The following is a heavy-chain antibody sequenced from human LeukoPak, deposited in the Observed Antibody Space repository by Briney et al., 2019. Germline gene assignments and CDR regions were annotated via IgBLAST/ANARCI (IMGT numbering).Heavy chain of an antibody. D-gene: IGHD2-2*01. V-gene: IGHV4-30-4*01. J-gene: IGHJ4*02. Sequence: SQTLSLTCTVSGGSISSGDYYWSWIRQPPGKGLEWIGYIYYSGSTYYNPSLKSRVTISVDTSKNQFSLKLSSVIAADTAVYYCARGGGHIVVVPAAKKGFDYWGQGTLVTVSP. CDR2: IYYSGST. CDR3: ARGGGHIVVVPAAKKGFDY. CDR1: GGSISSGDYY.